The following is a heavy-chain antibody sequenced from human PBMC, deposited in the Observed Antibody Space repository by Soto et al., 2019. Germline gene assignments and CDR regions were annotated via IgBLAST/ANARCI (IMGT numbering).Heavy chain of an antibody. CDR2: IYWDDDK. V-gene: IGHV2-5*02. Sequence: QITLKESGPTLVKPTQTLTLTCTFSGFSLSTSGVGVGWIRQPPGKALEWLALIYWDDDKRYSPGLKSRLTITKDTAKNQVVLTMTNMDPVDTATYYCAHDDVGNYAMDVWGQGTTVTVSS. CDR1: GFSLSTSGVG. D-gene: IGHD1-1*01. J-gene: IGHJ6*02. CDR3: AHDDVGNYAMDV.